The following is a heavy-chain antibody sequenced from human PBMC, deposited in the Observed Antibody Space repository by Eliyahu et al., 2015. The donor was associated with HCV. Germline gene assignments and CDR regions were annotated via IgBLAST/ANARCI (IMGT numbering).Heavy chain of an antibody. J-gene: IGHJ6*02. Sequence: EVQLVESGGGLVQPGGSLRLSCAASGFTVSXNYMSWVRQAPGKGLEWVSVIYSGGSTYYADSVKGRFTISRDNSKNTLYLQMNSLRAEDTAVYYCARGYYYDSSGYYPSYYYYGMDVWGQGTTVTVSS. CDR2: IYSGGST. V-gene: IGHV3-66*02. D-gene: IGHD3-22*01. CDR1: GFTVSXNY. CDR3: ARGYYYDSSGYYPSYYYYGMDV.